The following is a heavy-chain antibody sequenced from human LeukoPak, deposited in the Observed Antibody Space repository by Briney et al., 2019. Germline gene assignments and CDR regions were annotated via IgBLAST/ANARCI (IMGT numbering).Heavy chain of an antibody. CDR2: IYYSGST. D-gene: IGHD3-10*01. CDR1: GGSISSYY. J-gene: IGHJ4*02. Sequence: SETLSLTCTVSGGSISSYYWSWIRQPPGKGLEWIGYIYYSGSTNYNPSLKSRVTISVDTSKNQFSLKLSSVTAADTAVYYCARFYGSGSYVNSGFDYWGQGTLVTVSS. CDR3: ARFYGSGSYVNSGFDY. V-gene: IGHV4-59*12.